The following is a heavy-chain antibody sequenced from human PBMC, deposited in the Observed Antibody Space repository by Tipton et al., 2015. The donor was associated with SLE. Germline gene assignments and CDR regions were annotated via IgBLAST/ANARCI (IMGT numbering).Heavy chain of an antibody. CDR1: GFSLSKSA. V-gene: IGHV3-23*01. CDR2: ISGGDGDI. Sequence: SLRLSCVASGFSLSKSAMGWVRQAPGKGLEWVSAISGGDGDIYYADSVKGRFTISRDNSENTLYLQTSTLRVEDTALYYCANGMDVWGQGTMVTVSS. J-gene: IGHJ6*02. CDR3: ANGMDV.